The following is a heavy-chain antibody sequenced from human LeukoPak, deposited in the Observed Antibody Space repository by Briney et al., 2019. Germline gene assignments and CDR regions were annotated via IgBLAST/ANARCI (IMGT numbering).Heavy chain of an antibody. J-gene: IGHJ4*02. D-gene: IGHD3-10*01. CDR3: ARVSVQYYCGSGSYYNVYFDC. V-gene: IGHV1-2*02. CDR2: INPNSGGT. CDR1: GYTFTGYY. Sequence: ASVKVSCKASGYTFTGYYMHWVRQAPGQGLEWMGWINPNSGGTNYAQEFQGRVTMTRDTSISTAYMELSRLRSDDTAVYYCARVSVQYYCGSGSYYNVYFDCWGQGTLVTVSS.